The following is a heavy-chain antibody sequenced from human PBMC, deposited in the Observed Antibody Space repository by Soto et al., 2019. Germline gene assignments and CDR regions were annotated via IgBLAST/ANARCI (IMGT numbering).Heavy chain of an antibody. Sequence: ASVKVSCKASGYTFTSYGISWVRQAPGQGLEWMGWISAYNGNTNYAQKLQGRVTMTTDTSTSTAYMELRSLRSDDTAVYYCARGVDIFTAEYVMDVWGQGTTVTVSS. V-gene: IGHV1-18*01. D-gene: IGHD3-9*01. CDR1: GYTFTSYG. CDR3: ARGVDIFTAEYVMDV. CDR2: ISAYNGNT. J-gene: IGHJ6*02.